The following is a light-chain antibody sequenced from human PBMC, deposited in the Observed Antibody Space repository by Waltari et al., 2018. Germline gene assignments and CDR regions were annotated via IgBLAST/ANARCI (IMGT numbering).Light chain of an antibody. CDR3: QQYYSVPLT. J-gene: IGKJ4*01. CDR1: QVFTNS. V-gene: IGKV1-NL1*01. CDR2: SAS. Sequence: CRASQVFTNSLAWYQQKPGKAPKLLLSSASRLESGVPSRFSGSGSGTEYTLTITSLQAEDFATYYCQQYYSVPLTFGGGTKVEIK.